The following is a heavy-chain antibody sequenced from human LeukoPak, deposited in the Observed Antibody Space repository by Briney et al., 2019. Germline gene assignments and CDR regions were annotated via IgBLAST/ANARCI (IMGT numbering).Heavy chain of an antibody. CDR2: ISGSGGST. J-gene: IGHJ4*02. V-gene: IGHV3-23*01. CDR1: GFTFSSYG. CDR3: AKLRTGGLRGGSFDY. Sequence: GGSLRLSCAASGFTFSSYGMSWVRQAPGKGLEWVSAISGSGGSTYYADSVKGRFTISRDNSKNTLYLQMNSLRAEDMAVYYCAKLRTGGLRGGSFDYWGQGTLVTVSS. D-gene: IGHD3-16*01.